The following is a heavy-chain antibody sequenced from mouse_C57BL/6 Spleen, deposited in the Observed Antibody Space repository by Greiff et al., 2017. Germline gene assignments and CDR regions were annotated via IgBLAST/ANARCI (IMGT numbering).Heavy chain of an antibody. D-gene: IGHD1-1*01. J-gene: IGHJ4*01. V-gene: IGHV1-52*01. Sequence: QVQLQQPGAELVRPGSSVKLSCKASGYTFTSYWMHWVKQRPIQGLEWIGNIDPSDSETHYNQKFKDKATLTVDKSSSTAYMQLSSLTSEDSAVYYCARGSYYGSSPYCYAMDYWGQGTSVTVSS. CDR1: GYTFTSYW. CDR2: IDPSDSET. CDR3: ARGSYYGSSPYCYAMDY.